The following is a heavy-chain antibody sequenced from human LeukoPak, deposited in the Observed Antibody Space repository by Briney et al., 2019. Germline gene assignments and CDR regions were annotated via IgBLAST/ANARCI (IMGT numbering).Heavy chain of an antibody. CDR2: ISGSDDTT. CDR3: ARKWGLPYEPFDY. CDR1: GFSFSSFG. V-gene: IGHV3-23*01. D-gene: IGHD3-16*01. Sequence: PGGSLRLSCEASGFSFSSFGMSWVRQAPGKGLEWVSTISGSDDTTQYADSVKGRFTTSRDNSKNTLHLQLDSLRAEDTAIYYCARKWGLPYEPFDYWGRGTLVTVSS. J-gene: IGHJ4*02.